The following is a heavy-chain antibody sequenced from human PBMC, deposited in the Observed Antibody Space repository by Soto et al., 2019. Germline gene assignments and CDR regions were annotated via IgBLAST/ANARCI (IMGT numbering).Heavy chain of an antibody. Sequence: GGSLRLSCLASGFTFSDYAMTWVRHVPGKGLEWVSAISGSGGSTYYADSVKGRFTISRDNSKNTLYLQMNSLRAEDTAVCYCAKDQPVYYYDSSGYYIAFDIWGQGTMVTVSS. CDR1: GFTFSDYA. J-gene: IGHJ3*02. CDR2: ISGSGGST. V-gene: IGHV3-23*01. CDR3: AKDQPVYYYDSSGYYIAFDI. D-gene: IGHD3-22*01.